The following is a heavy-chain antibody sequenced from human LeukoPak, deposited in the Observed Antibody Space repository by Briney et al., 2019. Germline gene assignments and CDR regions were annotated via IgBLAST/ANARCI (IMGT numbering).Heavy chain of an antibody. J-gene: IGHJ4*02. Sequence: GASVKVSCKASGYTFSIYYMHWVRQAPGQGLEWMGIINPSVGSTSHAQKFQGRVTMTRDMSTSTVYMELSSLRSEDTAVYYCARELSSSSRLLDSWGQGTLVTVSS. CDR3: ARELSSSSRLLDS. CDR2: INPSVGST. D-gene: IGHD6-6*01. V-gene: IGHV1-46*01. CDR1: GYTFSIYY.